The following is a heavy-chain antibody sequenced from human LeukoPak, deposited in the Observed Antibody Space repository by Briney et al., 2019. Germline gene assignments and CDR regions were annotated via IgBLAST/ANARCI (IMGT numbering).Heavy chain of an antibody. J-gene: IGHJ4*02. D-gene: IGHD5-18*01. CDR3: ARSPYTYGSLFYLDY. CDR1: GYTFTYYY. CDR2: INPSNGNT. Sequence: ASVKVSCKASGYTFTYYYIHWVRQAPGQGLEWMGKINPSNGNTDYAQKFQGRVTLTGDASTSTVYMEVSSLRPEDTAVYYCARSPYTYGSLFYLDYWGQGTLVTVSS. V-gene: IGHV1-46*01.